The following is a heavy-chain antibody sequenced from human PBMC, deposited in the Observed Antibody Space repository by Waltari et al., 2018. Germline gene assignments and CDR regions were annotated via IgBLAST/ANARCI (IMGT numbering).Heavy chain of an antibody. J-gene: IGHJ5*02. CDR3: AREGRMVVTQGGSWYRYNWFDP. CDR1: GYTFTGYY. V-gene: IGHV1-2*06. D-gene: IGHD2-15*01. CDR2: INPNSGGT. Sequence: QVQLVQSGAEVKKPGASVKVSCKASGYTFTGYYMHWVRQAPGQGLEWMGRINPNSGGTNYAQKFQGRVTMTRDTSISTAYMELSRLRSDDTAVYYCAREGRMVVTQGGSWYRYNWFDPWGQGTLVTVSS.